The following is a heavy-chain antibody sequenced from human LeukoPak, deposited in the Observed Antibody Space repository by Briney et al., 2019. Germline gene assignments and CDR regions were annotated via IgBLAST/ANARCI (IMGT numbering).Heavy chain of an antibody. V-gene: IGHV4-34*01. CDR3: AGRFYSYYYYYGMDV. Sequence: SETLSLTCAVYGGSFRGYYRSWIRQPPGKGLEWIGEINHSGSTNYNPSLKSRVTISVDTSKNQFSLKLSSVTAADTAVYYCAGRFYSYYYYYGMDVWGQGTTVTVSS. D-gene: IGHD3-3*01. CDR2: INHSGST. J-gene: IGHJ6*02. CDR1: GGSFRGYY.